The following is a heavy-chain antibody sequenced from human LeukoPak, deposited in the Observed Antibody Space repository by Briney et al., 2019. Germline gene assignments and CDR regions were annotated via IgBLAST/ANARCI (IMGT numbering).Heavy chain of an antibody. CDR1: GFTFDDYG. CDR2: INWSGRST. D-gene: IGHD5-12*01. V-gene: IGHV3-20*04. J-gene: IGHJ4*02. CDR3: ARNYGGYDGTDY. Sequence: GGSLRLSCAASGFTFDDYGMSWVRQAPGKGLEWVSGINWSGRSTGYADSVKGRFTISRDSSQNSLYLQMNSLRAEDTALYYRARNYGGYDGTDYWGQGTLVTVSS.